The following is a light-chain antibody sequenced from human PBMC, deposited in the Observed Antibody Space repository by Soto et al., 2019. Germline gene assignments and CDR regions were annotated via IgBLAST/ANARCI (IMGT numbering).Light chain of an antibody. J-gene: IGKJ2*01. V-gene: IGKV1-5*01. CDR1: QNINNW. CDR3: QHYNVYYMYT. Sequence: DIRMTQSPSTLSASVGDRVTITCRASQNINNWLAWFQQKPGEAPKLLIYDASTLESGVPSRFSGSGSGTEFTLTISSLQPDDYATYSCQHYNVYYMYTFGQGTKVEIK. CDR2: DAS.